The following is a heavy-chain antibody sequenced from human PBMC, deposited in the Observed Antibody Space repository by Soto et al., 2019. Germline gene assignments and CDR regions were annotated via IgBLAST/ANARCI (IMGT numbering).Heavy chain of an antibody. CDR3: AAINYDIFTGYFPDS. CDR1: GFTFSDYD. V-gene: IGHV3-33*01. D-gene: IGHD3-9*01. Sequence: QVQLVESGGGVVQPGRSLRLSCATSGFTFSDYDMHWVRQAPGKGLEWVALIWFDGTNEYYADSVKGRFTISRDNSKNTLYLQMNSLRAEDTAVYYCAAINYDIFTGYFPDSWGQGTLVTVSS. CDR2: IWFDGTNE. J-gene: IGHJ4*02.